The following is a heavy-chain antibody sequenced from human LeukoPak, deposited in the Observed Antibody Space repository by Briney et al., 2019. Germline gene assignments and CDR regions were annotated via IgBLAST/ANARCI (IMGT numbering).Heavy chain of an antibody. CDR2: ISSSSSYI. CDR3: ARDCSSTSSCYYYYGMDV. D-gene: IGHD2-2*01. Sequence: GGSLRLSCAASGFTFSSYSMNWVRQAPRKGLEWVSSISSSSSYIYYADSVKGRFTISRDNAKNSLYLQMNSLRAEDTAVYYCARDCSSTSSCYYYYGMDVWGQGTTVTVSS. CDR1: GFTFSSYS. J-gene: IGHJ6*02. V-gene: IGHV3-21*01.